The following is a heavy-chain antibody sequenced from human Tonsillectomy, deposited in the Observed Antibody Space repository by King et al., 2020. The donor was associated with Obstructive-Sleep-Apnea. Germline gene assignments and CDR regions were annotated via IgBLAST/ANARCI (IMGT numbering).Heavy chain of an antibody. CDR1: SGSISGSSYY. CDR2: IYYSGST. CDR3: ARKLRYFDWLSKGYFDY. D-gene: IGHD3-9*01. J-gene: IGHJ4*02. Sequence: LQLQESGPGLVKPSETLSLTCTVSSGSISGSSYYWDWIRQPPGKGLEWIGSIYYSGSTYYNPSLKSRLTMSVETSKNQFSLKLSSVTAADTAVYYCARKLRYFDWLSKGYFDYWGQGTLVTVSS. V-gene: IGHV4-39*07.